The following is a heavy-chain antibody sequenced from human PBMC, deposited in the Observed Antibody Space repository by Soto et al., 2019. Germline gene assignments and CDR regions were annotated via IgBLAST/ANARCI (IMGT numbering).Heavy chain of an antibody. J-gene: IGHJ5*02. Sequence: QITLKESGPMLVNPTQPLTLTCTISGLSLSTSGVGVGWIRQPPGKALEWLALTYWNDEKPYWPSLRSRLTTTKDNSKNQVVLTMTDMDAVDTPSYHCAHRPTPLADGGGLFDPWGQGTLVTVSS. CDR2: TYWNDEK. CDR1: GLSLSTSGVG. V-gene: IGHV2-5*01. D-gene: IGHD6-19*01. CDR3: AHRPTPLADGGGLFDP.